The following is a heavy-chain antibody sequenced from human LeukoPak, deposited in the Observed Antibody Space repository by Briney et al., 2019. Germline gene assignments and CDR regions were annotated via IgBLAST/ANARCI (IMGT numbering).Heavy chain of an antibody. J-gene: IGHJ4*02. CDR3: ARYSGSYLRPYYFDY. CDR2: FYSGGRT. Sequence: GGSLRLSCAASGFTVSSNYMSWVRQAPGKGLEWVSVFYSGGRTYYSDSVKGRFTISRDNAKNSLYLQMNSLRAEDTAVFYCARYSGSYLRPYYFDYWGQGTLVTVSS. V-gene: IGHV3-53*01. D-gene: IGHD1-26*01. CDR1: GFTVSSNY.